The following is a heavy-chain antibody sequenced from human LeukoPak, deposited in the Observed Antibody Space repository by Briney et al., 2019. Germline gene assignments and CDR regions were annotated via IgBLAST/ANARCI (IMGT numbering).Heavy chain of an antibody. J-gene: IGHJ3*02. CDR3: ARTRPKYYYDSGGYYSHAFDI. D-gene: IGHD3-22*01. V-gene: IGHV4-34*01. CDR2: INHSGST. Sequence: SETLSLTCAVYGGSFSGYYWSWIRQPPGKGLEWIGEINHSGSTNYNPSLKSRVTISVDTSKNQFSLKLSSVTAADTAVYYCARTRPKYYYDSGGYYSHAFDIWGQGTMVTVSS. CDR1: GGSFSGYY.